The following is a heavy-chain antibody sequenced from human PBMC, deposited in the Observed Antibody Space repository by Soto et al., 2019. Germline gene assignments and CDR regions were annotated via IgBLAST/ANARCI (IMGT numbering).Heavy chain of an antibody. CDR2: IYSGGST. V-gene: IGHV3-53*04. J-gene: IGHJ6*03. D-gene: IGHD4-17*01. CDR1: GFTVSSNY. Sequence: GGSLRLSCAASGFTVSSNYMSWVRQAPGKGLEWVSVIYSGGSTYYADSVKGRFTISRHNSKNTLYLQMNSLRAEDTAVYYCARGESDSTTVRTTGNYYYYMDVWGKGTTVTVSS. CDR3: ARGESDSTTVRTTGNYYYYMDV.